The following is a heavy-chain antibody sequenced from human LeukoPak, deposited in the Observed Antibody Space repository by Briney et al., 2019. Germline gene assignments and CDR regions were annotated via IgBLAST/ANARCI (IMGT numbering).Heavy chain of an antibody. CDR3: ARTAGDSSGYYHDY. J-gene: IGHJ4*02. V-gene: IGHV3-23*01. D-gene: IGHD3-22*01. Sequence: GGSLRLSCTASGFTFSSYAMSWVRQAPGKGLEWVSAISGSGDSTYYGDSVKGRFTISRDNSKNTLYLQMNSLRAEDTAVYYCARTAGDSSGYYHDYWGQGTLVTVSS. CDR1: GFTFSSYA. CDR2: ISGSGDST.